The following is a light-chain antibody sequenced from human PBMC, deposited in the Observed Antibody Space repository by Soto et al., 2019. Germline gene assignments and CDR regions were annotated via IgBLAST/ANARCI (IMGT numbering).Light chain of an antibody. V-gene: IGKV1-39*01. Sequence: DIQMTQSPSSLSASVGDRVTITCRTSQTISDYLNWYQHKPGKAPKLLISAASSLQSGVPSRFSGSCAGTYFTLTISSLQPEDFATYYCQQSYSTLTFGPGTKVDIK. CDR3: QQSYSTLT. J-gene: IGKJ3*01. CDR2: AAS. CDR1: QTISDY.